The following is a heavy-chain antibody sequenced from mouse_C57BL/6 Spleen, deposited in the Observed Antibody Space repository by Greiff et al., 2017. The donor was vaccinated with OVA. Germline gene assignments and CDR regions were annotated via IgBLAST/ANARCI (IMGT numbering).Heavy chain of an antibody. J-gene: IGHJ4*01. V-gene: IGHV14-4*01. CDR2: IDPENGDT. Sequence: VQLQQSGAELVRPGASVKLSCTASGFNIKDDYMHWVKQRPEQGLEWIGWIDPENGDTEYASKFQGKATITADTSSNTAYLQLSSLTSEDTAVYYCTTGWLPYYYAMGYWGQGTSVAVAS. D-gene: IGHD2-3*01. CDR3: TTGWLPYYYAMGY. CDR1: GFNIKDDY.